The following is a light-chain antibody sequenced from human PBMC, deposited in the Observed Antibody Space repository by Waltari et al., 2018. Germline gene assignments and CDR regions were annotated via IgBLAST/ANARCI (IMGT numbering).Light chain of an antibody. J-gene: IGKJ1*01. V-gene: IGKV2-30*01. CDR1: QSLVSSDGNTY. Sequence: DVVMTQSPLSLSVTLGRPASISCRSSQSLVSSDGNTYFNWFHQRPGQSPRRLFYKVSNRDSGVPDRFSGSGSGTDFTLTISRVEAEDVGVYYCMQGIHRPWTFGQGTKVEIK. CDR3: MQGIHRPWT. CDR2: KVS.